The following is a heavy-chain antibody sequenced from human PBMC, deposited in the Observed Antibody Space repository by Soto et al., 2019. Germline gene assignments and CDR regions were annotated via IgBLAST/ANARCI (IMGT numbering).Heavy chain of an antibody. V-gene: IGHV1-2*02. CDR1: GYTFTGYY. CDR2: INPNSGGT. CDR3: AREGYCTNGVCYTSGY. Sequence: ASVKVSCKASGYTFTGYYMNWVRQAPGQGLEWMGWINPNSGGTNYAQKFQGRVTMTRDTSISTAYMELSRLRSDDTAVYYCAREGYCTNGVCYTSGYWGQGTLVTVSS. J-gene: IGHJ4*02. D-gene: IGHD2-8*01.